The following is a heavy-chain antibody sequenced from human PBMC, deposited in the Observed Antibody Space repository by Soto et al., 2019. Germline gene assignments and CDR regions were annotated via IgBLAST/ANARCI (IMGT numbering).Heavy chain of an antibody. CDR2: IYHSGTT. J-gene: IGHJ4*02. D-gene: IGHD3-22*01. V-gene: IGHV4-61*01. CDR3: ARGGNYYDSSGYYWFYFDY. CDR1: GGSVSSGSYY. Sequence: SETLSLTCTVSGGSVSSGSYYWSWIRQPPGKGLEWIGYIYHSGTTNYNPSLKSRVTISVDTSKNQFSLKLNSVTAADTAVYYCARGGNYYDSSGYYWFYFDYWGQGTLVTVSS.